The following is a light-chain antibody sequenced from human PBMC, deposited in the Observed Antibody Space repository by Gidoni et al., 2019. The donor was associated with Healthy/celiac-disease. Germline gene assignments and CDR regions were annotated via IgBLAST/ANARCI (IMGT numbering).Light chain of an antibody. J-gene: IGKJ4*01. Sequence: ELVLTQSPATLSLSPGERATLSCRASQSVSSYLAWYQQKPGQAPRLLIYDASNRATGIPARFRGSGSGTDFTLTISSLEPEEFAVYYCQQRSNWPLTFGGGTKVEIK. CDR1: QSVSSY. CDR2: DAS. V-gene: IGKV3-11*01. CDR3: QQRSNWPLT.